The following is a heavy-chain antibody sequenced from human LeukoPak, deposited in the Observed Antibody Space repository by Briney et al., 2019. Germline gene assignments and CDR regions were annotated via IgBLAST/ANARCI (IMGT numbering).Heavy chain of an antibody. V-gene: IGHV3-23*01. CDR1: GFIFSSYS. CDR2: VSSSSSNI. D-gene: IGHD2-2*02. J-gene: IGHJ4*02. CDR3: AKELGHTLPFDC. Sequence: GGSLRLSCVASGFIFSSYSMNWVRQAPGKGLEWISHVSSSSSNIYYADSVKGRFTISRDSSKNTLYLQMNSLRGEDTAVYYCAKELGHTLPFDCWGQGTLVTVSS.